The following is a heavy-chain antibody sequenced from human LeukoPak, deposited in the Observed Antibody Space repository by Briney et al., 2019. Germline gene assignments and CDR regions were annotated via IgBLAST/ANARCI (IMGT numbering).Heavy chain of an antibody. D-gene: IGHD2-15*01. V-gene: IGHV5-51*01. J-gene: IGHJ4*02. CDR1: GYSFTSYW. Sequence: GESLKISCKGSGYSFTSYWIGWVRQMPGKGLEWMGIIYPGDSDTRYSPSFQGQVTISADKSISTAYLQWSSLKASDTAMYYCARARTRYCSGGSCYSAGPLGYWGQGTLVTVSS. CDR2: IYPGDSDT. CDR3: ARARTRYCSGGSCYSAGPLGY.